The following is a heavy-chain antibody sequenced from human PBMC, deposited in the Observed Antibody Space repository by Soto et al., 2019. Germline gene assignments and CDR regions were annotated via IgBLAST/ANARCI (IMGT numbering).Heavy chain of an antibody. CDR2: IYYSGSA. CDR1: GGSISSGDYY. J-gene: IGHJ6*02. Sequence: PSETLSLTCTVSGGSISSGDYYWSWIRQPPGKGLEWIGYIYYSGSARRYNPSPKSRVTISVDTSKNQFSLKLSSVTAADTAVYYCARDEYSRSRYYYYGMDVWGQGTTVTVSS. D-gene: IGHD6-6*01. V-gene: IGHV4-30-4*01. CDR3: ARDEYSRSRYYYYGMDV.